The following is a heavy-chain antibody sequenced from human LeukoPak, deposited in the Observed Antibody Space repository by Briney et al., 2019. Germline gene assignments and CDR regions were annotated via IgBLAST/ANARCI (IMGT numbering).Heavy chain of an antibody. CDR2: ISGSGGST. V-gene: IGHV3-23*01. Sequence: GGSLRLSCAASGFTFSSYAMSWVRQAPGKGLEWVSAISGSGGSTYYADSVKGRFTISRDNSKNTLYLQMNSLRAEDTAVYYCAKGSSSWYHYYMDVWGKGTTVTVSS. CDR3: AKGSSSWYHYYMDV. CDR1: GFTFSSYA. J-gene: IGHJ6*03.